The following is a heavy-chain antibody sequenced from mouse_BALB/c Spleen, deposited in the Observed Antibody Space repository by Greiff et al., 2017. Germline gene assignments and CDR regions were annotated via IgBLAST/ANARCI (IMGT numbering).Heavy chain of an antibody. J-gene: IGHJ1*01. D-gene: IGHD1-1*01. CDR1: GFNIRDYY. CDR2: IDPENGNT. CDR3: AFYYGSSNWYFDV. V-gene: IGHV14-1*02. Sequence: VHVKQSGAELVRPGALVKLSCKASGFNIRDYYMHWVKQRPEQGLEWIGWIDPENGNTIYDPKFQGKASITADTSSNTAYLQLSSLTSEDTAVYYCAFYYGSSNWYFDVWGAGTTVTVSS.